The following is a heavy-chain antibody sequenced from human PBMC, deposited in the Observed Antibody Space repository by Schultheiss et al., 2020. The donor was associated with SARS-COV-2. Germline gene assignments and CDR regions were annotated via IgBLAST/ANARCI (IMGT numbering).Heavy chain of an antibody. V-gene: IGHV2-70*18. Sequence: TLSLTCTVSGGSISSSNWWSWVRQPPGKALEWLAVIYWNDDKRYSTSLKTRLTISKDTSKNQVVLTMTNMDPVDTATYYCARMLYYYYGMDVWGQGTTVTVSS. CDR1: GGSISSSNWW. J-gene: IGHJ6*02. CDR2: IYWNDDK. CDR3: ARMLYYYYGMDV.